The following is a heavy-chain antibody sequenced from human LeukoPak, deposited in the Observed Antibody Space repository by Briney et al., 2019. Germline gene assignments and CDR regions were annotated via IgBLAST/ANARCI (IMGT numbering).Heavy chain of an antibody. CDR3: ARDVRPIAALFSARYYFDY. D-gene: IGHD6-6*01. Sequence: SETLSLTCTVSGGSISSSSYYWGWIRQPPGKGLEWIGSIYYSGSTYYNPSLKSRVTISVDTSKNQFSLKLSSVTAADTAVYYCARDVRPIAALFSARYYFDYWGQGTLVTVSS. V-gene: IGHV4-39*07. CDR2: IYYSGST. CDR1: GGSISSSSYY. J-gene: IGHJ4*02.